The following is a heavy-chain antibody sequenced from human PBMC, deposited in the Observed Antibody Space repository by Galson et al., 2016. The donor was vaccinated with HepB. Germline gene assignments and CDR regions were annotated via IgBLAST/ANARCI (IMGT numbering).Heavy chain of an antibody. CDR3: ARVRRDDRSGFYPDY. CDR2: IYYSGST. V-gene: IGHV4-31*03. Sequence: TLSLTCTVSGGSISSVGNYWSWIRQHPGKGLEWIGYIYYSGSTHYNTSLLSRVTISVDTSKNQFSLKLSAVTAADTAVYYCARVRRDDRSGFYPDYWGQGTLVTVSS. J-gene: IGHJ4*02. D-gene: IGHD3-22*01. CDR1: GGSISSVGNY.